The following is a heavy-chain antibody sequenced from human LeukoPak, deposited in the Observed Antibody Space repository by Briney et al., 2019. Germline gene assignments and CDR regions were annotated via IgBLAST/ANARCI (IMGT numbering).Heavy chain of an antibody. Sequence: ASVKVSCKASGYTFTSYGISWVRQAPGQELEWMGWISAYNGNTNYAQKLQGRVTMTTDTSTSTAYMELRSLRSDDTAVYYCAIPLPGIAAAGTEYFQHWGQGTLVTVSS. CDR2: ISAYNGNT. CDR3: AIPLPGIAAAGTEYFQH. J-gene: IGHJ1*01. CDR1: GYTFTSYG. V-gene: IGHV1-18*01. D-gene: IGHD6-13*01.